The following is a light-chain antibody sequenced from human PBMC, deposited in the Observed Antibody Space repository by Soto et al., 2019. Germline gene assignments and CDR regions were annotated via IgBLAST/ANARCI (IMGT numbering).Light chain of an antibody. CDR3: QQLNSYPRT. CDR1: QGISSY. J-gene: IGKJ1*01. CDR2: AAS. Sequence: DIQLTQSPSFLSASVGDRVTITCRASQGISSYLAWYQQKPGKAPTLLIYAASTLQSGVPSRFGGSGSGTEFTLTISSLQPEEFATYYCQQLNSYPRTVGQGTKVDIK. V-gene: IGKV1-9*01.